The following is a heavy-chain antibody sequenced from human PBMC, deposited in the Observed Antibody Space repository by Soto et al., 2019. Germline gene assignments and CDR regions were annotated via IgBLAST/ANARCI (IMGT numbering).Heavy chain of an antibody. CDR2: IIPIFGTA. V-gene: IGHV1-69*01. D-gene: IGHD6-6*01. CDR3: ASPEAVYSSSSAPFDY. CDR1: GGTFSSYA. J-gene: IGHJ4*02. Sequence: QVQLVQSGAEVKKPGSSVKVSCKASGGTFSSYAISWVRQAPGQGLEWMGGIIPIFGTATYAQKVQGGATITADESTSTAYMELSSLGSEDTAVYYCASPEAVYSSSSAPFDYWGQGTLVTVSS.